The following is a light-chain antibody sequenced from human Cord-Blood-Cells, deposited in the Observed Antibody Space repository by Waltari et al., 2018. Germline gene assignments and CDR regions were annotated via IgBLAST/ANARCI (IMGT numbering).Light chain of an antibody. J-gene: IGKJ2*01. V-gene: IGKV1-5*01. Sequence: DLQMTQSPSTLSASVGDRVTITCRASQSISSWLAWYQPKPGKAPKLLIYDAPSLESGVPSRFSGSGSGTEFTLTISSLQPDDFATYYCQQYNSYSYTFGQGTKLEIK. CDR3: QQYNSYSYT. CDR1: QSISSW. CDR2: DAP.